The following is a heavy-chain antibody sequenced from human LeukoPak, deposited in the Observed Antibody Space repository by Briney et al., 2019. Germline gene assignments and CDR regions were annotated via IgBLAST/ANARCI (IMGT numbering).Heavy chain of an antibody. CDR3: ARDRFQTEYYFDY. D-gene: IGHD2/OR15-2a*01. Sequence: GGSLRLSCAASGFTFSSYAMNWVRQAPGKGLEWVAVISYDGSNKYYADSVKGRFTISRDNSKNTLYLQMNSLRAEDTAVYYCARDRFQTEYYFDYWGQGTLVTVSS. V-gene: IGHV3-30-3*01. CDR1: GFTFSSYA. J-gene: IGHJ4*02. CDR2: ISYDGSNK.